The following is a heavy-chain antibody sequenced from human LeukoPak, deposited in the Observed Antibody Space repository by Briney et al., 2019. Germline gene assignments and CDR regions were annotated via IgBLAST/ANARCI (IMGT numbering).Heavy chain of an antibody. J-gene: IGHJ6*03. Sequence: SETLSLTCTVSGYSISSGYYWSWIRQPPGKGLEWIGYIYYSGSTNYNPSLKSRVTISVDTSKNQFSLKLSSVTAADTAVYYCARQIVASPSLYYYYYYMDVWGKGTTVTVSS. CDR1: GYSISSGYY. CDR3: ARQIVASPSLYYYYYYMDV. CDR2: IYYSGST. D-gene: IGHD6-6*01. V-gene: IGHV4-61*01.